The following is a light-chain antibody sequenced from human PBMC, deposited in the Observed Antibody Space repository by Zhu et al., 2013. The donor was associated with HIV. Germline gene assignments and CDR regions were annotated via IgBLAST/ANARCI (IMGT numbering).Light chain of an antibody. Sequence: QSVLTQPPSASGTPGQRVTISCSGSSSNIERHFVYWYQHFPGRTPKLLIYRNDQRPSGVPDRVSGSKSGTSASLAISGLRSEDEADYYCAAWDDSLTGYVFGTGTKVTVL. CDR1: SSNIERHF. CDR2: RND. V-gene: IGLV1-47*01. CDR3: AAWDDSLTGYV. J-gene: IGLJ1*01.